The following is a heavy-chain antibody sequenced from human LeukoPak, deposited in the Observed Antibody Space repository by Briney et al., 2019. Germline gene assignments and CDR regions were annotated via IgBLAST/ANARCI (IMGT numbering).Heavy chain of an antibody. Sequence: GGSLRLSCAASGFTFSGYPIHWVRQAPGKGLEWVAVISYDGSNKYYADSVKGRFTISRDNSKNTLYLQMNSLRAEDTAVYYCARDEGYCGRTSCCGASKGMDVWGQGTAVIVSS. CDR2: ISYDGSNK. CDR1: GFTFSGYP. V-gene: IGHV3-30-3*01. J-gene: IGHJ6*02. CDR3: ARDEGYCGRTSCCGASKGMDV. D-gene: IGHD2-2*01.